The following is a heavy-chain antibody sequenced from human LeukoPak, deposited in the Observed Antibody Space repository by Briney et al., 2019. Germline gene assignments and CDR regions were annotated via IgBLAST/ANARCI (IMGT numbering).Heavy chain of an antibody. CDR2: IKQDGSEK. CDR1: GGSISSSSYY. J-gene: IGHJ5*02. Sequence: ETLSLTCTVSGGSISSSSYYWGWIRQPPGKGLEWVANIKQDGSEKYYVDSVKGRFTISRDNAKNSLYLQMNSLRAEDTAVYYCARGGIAARRSRDWFDPWGQGTLVTVSS. V-gene: IGHV3-7*01. D-gene: IGHD6-6*01. CDR3: ARGGIAARRSRDWFDP.